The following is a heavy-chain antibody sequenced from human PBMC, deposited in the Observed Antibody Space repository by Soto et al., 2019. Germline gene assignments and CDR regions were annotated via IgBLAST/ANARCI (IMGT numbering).Heavy chain of an antibody. Sequence: GESPKISCKGSVYIFTNYWIGWVRQMPGKGLEWMGIIYPGDSDTKYSPSFQGQVTISADKSINTAYLQWSSLKASHTAMYYCASLSRLEPRSAFDYWGQGTLVTVSS. J-gene: IGHJ4*02. CDR1: VYIFTNYW. CDR2: IYPGDSDT. D-gene: IGHD1-1*01. V-gene: IGHV5-51*01. CDR3: ASLSRLEPRSAFDY.